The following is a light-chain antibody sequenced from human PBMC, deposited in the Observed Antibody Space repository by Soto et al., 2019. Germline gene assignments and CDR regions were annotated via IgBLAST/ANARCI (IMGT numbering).Light chain of an antibody. Sequence: EVVLTQSPATLSMSPGERVTLSCRASQSVSTFVAWYQHKPGQAPRTVIYDTFKRAPGVPDRFSGGGSGTDFSLTISSLEPEDFAVYYCQQRARWPMPFGQGTRLELK. CDR2: DTF. V-gene: IGKV3-11*01. J-gene: IGKJ5*01. CDR1: QSVSTF. CDR3: QQRARWPMP.